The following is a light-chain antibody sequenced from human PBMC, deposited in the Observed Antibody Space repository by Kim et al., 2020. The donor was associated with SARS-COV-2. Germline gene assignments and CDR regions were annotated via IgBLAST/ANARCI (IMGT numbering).Light chain of an antibody. CDR3: LQDYTYPRT. Sequence: ASVGDRVTITCRARQPIINDLTWYQQKPGRAPQLLIYAASSLVSGVPSRFSGSGSDTLFTLTIASLQPEDFATYYCLQDYTYPRTFGQGTKVEIK. CDR1: QPIIND. J-gene: IGKJ1*01. V-gene: IGKV1-6*01. CDR2: AAS.